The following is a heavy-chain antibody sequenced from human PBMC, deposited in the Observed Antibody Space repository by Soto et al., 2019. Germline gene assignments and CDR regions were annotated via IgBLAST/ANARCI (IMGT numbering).Heavy chain of an antibody. V-gene: IGHV4-31*02. Sequence: SETLSLTCTVSGGSISSGGYYWSWTCQHSGKGLEWIGYIYYSRSTFYNPSLKSRVNISVDTSKNQFSLKLSSVTASDTAVYYCARDRPRYEPDYWGRGILVTVSS. J-gene: IGHJ4*02. CDR1: GGSISSGGYY. CDR3: ARDRPRYEPDY. D-gene: IGHD3-3*01. CDR2: IYYSRST.